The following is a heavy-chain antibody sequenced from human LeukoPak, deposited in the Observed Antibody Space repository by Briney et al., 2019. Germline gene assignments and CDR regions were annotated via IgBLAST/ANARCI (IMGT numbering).Heavy chain of an antibody. V-gene: IGHV3-15*07. J-gene: IGHJ4*02. CDR3: TTGVSY. Sequence: KPGGSLRLSCSAFGLIFHNVWMNWVRQAPGKGLEWVGRIKSSADGGTIDYAAPVKGRFTISRDDSKDMLYLQMNGLKTEDTAVYYCTTGVSYWGQGTLVTVSS. CDR1: GLIFHNVW. CDR2: IKSSADGGTI.